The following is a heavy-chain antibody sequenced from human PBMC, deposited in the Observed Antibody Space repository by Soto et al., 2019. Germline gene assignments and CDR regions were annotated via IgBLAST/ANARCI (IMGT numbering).Heavy chain of an antibody. CDR3: ARDRGIYGDNYYFDY. CDR2: IITGSGYT. V-gene: IGHV3-21*01. J-gene: IGHJ4*02. CDR1: GFSFSRYS. D-gene: IGHD4-17*01. Sequence: EVQLVESGGGLVKPGGSLRLSCTASGFSFSRYSMNWVRQAPGKGLEWVSSIITGSGYTFYADSVKGRFTISRENTKNSLHLQMSSLRAEDTAVYYCARDRGIYGDNYYFDYWGQGTLVTVSS.